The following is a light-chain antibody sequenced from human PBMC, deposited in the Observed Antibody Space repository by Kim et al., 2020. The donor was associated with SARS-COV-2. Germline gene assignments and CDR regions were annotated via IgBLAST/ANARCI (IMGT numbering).Light chain of an antibody. J-gene: IGKJ4*01. CDR3: QQRDNWPLT. CDR2: EAS. CDR1: QTIGSY. V-gene: IGKV3-11*01. Sequence: EIVMTQSPATLSLSPGDRAALSCRASQTIGSYLAWYQQKSGQAPRLLIYEASNRATGVPARFSGSGSGTNFTLTISSLEPEDFATYYCQQRDNWPLTFGGGTKVDIK.